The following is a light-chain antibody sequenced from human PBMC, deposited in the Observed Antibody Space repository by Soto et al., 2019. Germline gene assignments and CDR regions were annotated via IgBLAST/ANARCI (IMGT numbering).Light chain of an antibody. CDR2: DAS. CDR3: QQRSGWPPLT. Sequence: EIVLTQSPATLSLSPGERATLTCRASQSVSNFLAWYQQKPGQVPRLLIYDASNRATGIPARFSGSGSGTDFTLTISCLEPEDFAVYYCQQRSGWPPLTFGGGTKVE. V-gene: IGKV3-11*01. CDR1: QSVSNF. J-gene: IGKJ4*01.